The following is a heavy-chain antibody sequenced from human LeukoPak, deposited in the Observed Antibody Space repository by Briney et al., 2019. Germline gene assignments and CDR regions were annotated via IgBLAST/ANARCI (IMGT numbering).Heavy chain of an antibody. D-gene: IGHD3-16*01. CDR1: GGSISSSSYY. J-gene: IGHJ6*03. CDR3: ASAKKGFDYYYYYMDV. V-gene: IGHV4-39*01. CDR2: IYYSGST. Sequence: SETLSLTCTVSGGSISSSSYYWGWIRQPPGKGLEWIGSIYYSGSTYYNPSLKSRVTISVDTSKNQFSLKLSSVTAADTAVYYCASAKKGFDYYYYYMDVWGKGTTVTVSS.